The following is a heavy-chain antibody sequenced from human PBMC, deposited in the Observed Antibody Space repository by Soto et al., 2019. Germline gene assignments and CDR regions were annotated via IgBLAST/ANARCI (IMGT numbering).Heavy chain of an antibody. J-gene: IGHJ4*02. Sequence: EVQLLESGGGLEQPGGSLTLSCTASGFTFSNFFMSWVRQAPGQGLEWISAISGGGDSTHYADSVKGRFIISRDNSGDTLYLQMSSLRADDTAVYYCAKGSVLMFGRVYFDHWGLGTLVAVSS. D-gene: IGHD2-8*01. CDR2: ISGGGDST. CDR1: GFTFSNFF. CDR3: AKGSVLMFGRVYFDH. V-gene: IGHV3-23*01.